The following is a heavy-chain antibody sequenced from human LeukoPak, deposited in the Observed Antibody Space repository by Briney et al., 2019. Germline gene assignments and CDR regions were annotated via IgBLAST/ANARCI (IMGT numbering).Heavy chain of an antibody. Sequence: ASVKVSCKPSGYTFINYDINWVRQATGQGLEWMGWMNPKSGNTGYARKFQGRVTMTRNTSVSTAYMELGSLTSGDTAVYYCARDGDCTGAICYGRIGNFFDPWGQGILVTVSS. D-gene: IGHD2-8*02. CDR3: ARDGDCTGAICYGRIGNFFDP. V-gene: IGHV1-8*01. J-gene: IGHJ5*02. CDR1: GYTFINYD. CDR2: MNPKSGNT.